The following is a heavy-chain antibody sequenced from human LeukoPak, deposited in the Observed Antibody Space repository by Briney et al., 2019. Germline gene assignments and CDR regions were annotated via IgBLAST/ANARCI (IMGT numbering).Heavy chain of an antibody. D-gene: IGHD6-19*01. J-gene: IGHJ4*02. Sequence: PSETLSLTCTVSGGSISSYYWSWIRQPAGKGLEWIGRIYTSGSTNYNPSLKSRVTMSVDTSKNQFSLKLSSVTAADTAVYYCARESPGYSSGWYWFDYWGQGTLVTASS. V-gene: IGHV4-4*07. CDR3: ARESPGYSSGWYWFDY. CDR2: IYTSGST. CDR1: GGSISSYY.